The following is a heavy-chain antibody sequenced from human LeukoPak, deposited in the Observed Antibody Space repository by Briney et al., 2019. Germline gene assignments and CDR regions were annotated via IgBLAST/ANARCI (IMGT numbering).Heavy chain of an antibody. CDR3: ARGRNAPYYYYYYMDV. V-gene: IGHV1-2*02. CDR2: INPNSGGT. CDR1: GYTFTGYY. D-gene: IGHD2-8*01. J-gene: IGHJ6*03. Sequence: ASVKVSCKASGYTFTGYYIHWVRQAPGQGLEWMGWINPNSGGTNYAQKFQGRVTMTRDTSISTAYMELSRLRSDDTAVYYCARGRNAPYYYYYYMDVWGKGTTVTVSS.